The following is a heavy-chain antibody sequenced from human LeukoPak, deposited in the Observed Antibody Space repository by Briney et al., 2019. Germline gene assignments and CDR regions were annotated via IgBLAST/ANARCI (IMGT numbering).Heavy chain of an antibody. Sequence: GGSLRLSCAASEFTLSSYWMTWVRQAPGKGLEWVANIKQDGGEKHYVDSVEGRFTISRDNAKNSLFLQMNSLRVEETAVYYCARDRDYYGSLIYAYDAFDLWGQGTMVTVSS. D-gene: IGHD3-10*01. CDR3: ARDRDYYGSLIYAYDAFDL. CDR1: EFTLSSYW. CDR2: IKQDGGEK. V-gene: IGHV3-7*03. J-gene: IGHJ3*01.